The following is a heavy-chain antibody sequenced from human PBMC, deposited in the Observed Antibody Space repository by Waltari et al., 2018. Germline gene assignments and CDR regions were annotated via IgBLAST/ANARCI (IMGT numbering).Heavy chain of an antibody. CDR3: ARGPYQLLFSGHYYMDV. CDR2: ISRSSSDI. CDR1: GFTFSSYS. Sequence: EVQLVESGGGLVKPGGSLRLSCAASGFTFSSYSLKWVRQDPGKGLGWASSISRSSSDIYYADSVKGRFTISRDNAKNSLYLQMNSLRAEDTAVYYCARGPYQLLFSGHYYMDVWGKGTTVTVSS. D-gene: IGHD2-2*01. V-gene: IGHV3-21*01. J-gene: IGHJ6*03.